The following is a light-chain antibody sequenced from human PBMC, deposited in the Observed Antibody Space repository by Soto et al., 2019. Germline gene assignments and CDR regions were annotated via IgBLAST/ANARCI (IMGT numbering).Light chain of an antibody. CDR3: QHYYSYPWA. J-gene: IGKJ1*01. CDR1: QSISGW. Sequence: DIQMTQSPSSLSASVGDRVTITCRAIQSISGWLAWYQQKPGEAPKVLIYDASSLESGVPSRFSGSGSGTEFTLTISSLQPDDFATYYCQHYYSYPWAFGQGTKVEIK. CDR2: DAS. V-gene: IGKV1-5*01.